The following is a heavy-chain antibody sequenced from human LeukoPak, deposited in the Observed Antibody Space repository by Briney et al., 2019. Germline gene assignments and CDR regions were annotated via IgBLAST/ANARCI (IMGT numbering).Heavy chain of an antibody. J-gene: IGHJ4*02. CDR2: IAVGSGDT. V-gene: IGHV1-58*02. D-gene: IGHD2-15*01. Sequence: GASVKVSCKASGFTFTSSVMQWVRQARGQRLEWIGWIAVGSGDTDYAQKFQERVTITRDMSTSTAYMELSSLRSEDTAVYCCARAGGYCGRISCPYYFDYWGQGSLVAVSS. CDR1: GFTFTSSV. CDR3: ARAGGYCGRISCPYYFDY.